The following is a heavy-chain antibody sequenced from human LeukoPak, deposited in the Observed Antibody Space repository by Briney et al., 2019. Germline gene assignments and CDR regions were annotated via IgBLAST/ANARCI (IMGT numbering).Heavy chain of an antibody. D-gene: IGHD5-12*01. CDR3: ARENYSGYETGVGY. CDR2: ISYSGST. V-gene: IGHV4-59*01. Sequence: PSETLSLTCTVSGGSISSYYWSWIRQPPGKGLEWIGYISYSGSTNYNPSLKSRVTISVDTSKNQFSLKLSSVTAADTAVYYCARENYSGYETGVGYWGQGTLVTVSS. J-gene: IGHJ4*02. CDR1: GGSISSYY.